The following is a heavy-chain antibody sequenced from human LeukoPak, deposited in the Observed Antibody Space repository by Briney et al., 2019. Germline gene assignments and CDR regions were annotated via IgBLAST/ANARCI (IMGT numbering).Heavy chain of an antibody. J-gene: IGHJ3*02. CDR1: GFTVSSNS. Sequence: GGSLRLSCTVSGFTVSSNSMSWVRQAPGKGLEWVSFIYSDNTHYSDSVKGRFTISRDNSKNTLSLQMNSLTADDTAVYYCVRGPRYYDDSGFHYGVFDIWGQGTVVTVSS. CDR3: VRGPRYYDDSGFHYGVFDI. D-gene: IGHD3-22*01. V-gene: IGHV3-53*01. CDR2: IYSDNT.